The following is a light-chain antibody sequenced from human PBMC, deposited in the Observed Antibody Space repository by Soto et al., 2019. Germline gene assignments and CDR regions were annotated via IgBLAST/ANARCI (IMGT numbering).Light chain of an antibody. CDR3: QQRSVWPPLT. CDR2: AAS. Sequence: IQLTQSPSSLSASVGDRVTITCRASQGISSYLAWYQQKPGKAPKLLIYAASTLQSGVPSRFSGSGSGTDFTLTISSLQPEDFATYYCQQRSVWPPLTFGGGTKVDIK. CDR1: QGISSY. J-gene: IGKJ4*01. V-gene: IGKV1-9*01.